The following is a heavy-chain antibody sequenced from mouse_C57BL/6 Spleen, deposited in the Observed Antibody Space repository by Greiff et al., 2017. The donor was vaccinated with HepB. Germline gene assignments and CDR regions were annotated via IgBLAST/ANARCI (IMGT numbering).Heavy chain of an antibody. Sequence: VQLQQSGAELARPGASVKLSCKASGYTFTSYGISWVKQRTGQGLEWIGEIYPRSGNTYYNEKFKGKATLTADKSSSTAYMELRSLTSEGSAVYCCARGDYYGSPRYAMGYWGQGTSVTGAS. CDR2: IYPRSGNT. CDR1: GYTFTSYG. D-gene: IGHD1-1*01. CDR3: ARGDYYGSPRYAMGY. V-gene: IGHV1-81*01. J-gene: IGHJ4*01.